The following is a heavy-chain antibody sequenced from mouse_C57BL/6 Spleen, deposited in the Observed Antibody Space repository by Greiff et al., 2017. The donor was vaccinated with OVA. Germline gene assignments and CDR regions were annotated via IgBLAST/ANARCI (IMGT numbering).Heavy chain of an antibody. CDR2: IYPGSGNT. CDR3: ARRDLYYFDY. Sequence: VQVVESGAELARPGASVKLSCKASGYTFTDYYINWVKQRPGQGLEWIARIYPGSGNTYYNEKFKGKATLTAEKSSSTAYMQLSSLTSEDSAVYFCARRDLYYFDYWGQGTTLTVSS. CDR1: GYTFTDYY. J-gene: IGHJ2*01. V-gene: IGHV1-76*01.